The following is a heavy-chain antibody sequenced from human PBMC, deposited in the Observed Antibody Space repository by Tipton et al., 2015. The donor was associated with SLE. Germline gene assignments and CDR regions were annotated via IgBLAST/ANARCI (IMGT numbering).Heavy chain of an antibody. V-gene: IGHV4-39*01. CDR1: GASISTSTHY. J-gene: IGHJ4*02. CDR2: RSYSGRTDSGRT. CDR3: ARGIRKEKVATTGPLGY. Sequence: TLSLTCTVSGASISTSTHYWGWSRQPPGKGLEWIGSRSYSGRTDSGRTYYKPSLKSRITISVDKSKNQFSLKLNSVTAADTAVYYCARGIRKEKVATTGPLGYWRQGTLVTVSS. D-gene: IGHD5-12*01.